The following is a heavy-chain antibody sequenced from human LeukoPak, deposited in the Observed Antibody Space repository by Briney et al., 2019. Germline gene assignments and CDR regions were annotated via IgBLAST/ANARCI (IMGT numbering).Heavy chain of an antibody. J-gene: IGHJ4*02. V-gene: IGHV3-7*01. CDR2: IKQDGSEK. Sequence: GGSLRLSCAASGFTLRSYWMSWVRQAPGKGLECVANIKQDGSEKYYVDSVKGRFTISRDNAKKSLFLQMNSLRAEDTAVYYCARESSPVATLPPDFWGQGTLVTVSS. D-gene: IGHD2-21*02. CDR1: GFTLRSYW. CDR3: ARESSPVATLPPDF.